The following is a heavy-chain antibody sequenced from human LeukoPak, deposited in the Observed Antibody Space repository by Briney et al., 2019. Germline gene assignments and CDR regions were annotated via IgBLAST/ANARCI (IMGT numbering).Heavy chain of an antibody. CDR2: IYHSGST. CDR1: GYSISSGYY. J-gene: IGHJ5*02. CDR3: ARETKIKTLVAQLLYWFDP. V-gene: IGHV4-38-2*02. D-gene: IGHD3-10*01. Sequence: PSETLSLTCTDSGYSISSGYYWGWIRQPPGKGLEWVGSIYHSGSTYYNPSLKSRVTISVDTSKNQFSLKLNSVTAADTAVYYCARETKIKTLVAQLLYWFDPWGQGTLVTVSS.